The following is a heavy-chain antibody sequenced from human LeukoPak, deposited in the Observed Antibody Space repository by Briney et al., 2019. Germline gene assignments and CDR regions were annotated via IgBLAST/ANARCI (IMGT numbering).Heavy chain of an antibody. CDR2: ISGRGGRT. CDR1: GFTFNSYA. CDR3: AKGIEQWPGDYYYYGMDV. J-gene: IGHJ6*02. V-gene: IGHV3-23*01. D-gene: IGHD6-19*01. Sequence: GGSLRLSCAASGFTFNSYAMSWVRQAPGKGLEWVSGISGRGGRTYYADSVEGRFTIFRDNSKNTLYLQLNSLRAEDTAVYYCAKGIEQWPGDYYYYGMDVWGQGTTVTVSS.